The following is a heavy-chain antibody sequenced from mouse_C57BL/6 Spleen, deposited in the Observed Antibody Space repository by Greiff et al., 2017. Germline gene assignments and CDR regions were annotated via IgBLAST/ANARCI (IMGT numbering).Heavy chain of an antibody. CDR1: GYTFTDYE. D-gene: IGHD2-10*01. CDR2: IDPETGGT. Sequence: QVQLQQSGAELVRPGASVTLSCKASGYTFTDYEMHWVKQTPVHGLEWIGAIDPETGGTAYNQKFKGKAILTADKSSSTAYMELRSLTSEDSAVYYCTRYPRLLYFDYWGQGTTLTVSS. CDR3: TRYPRLLYFDY. J-gene: IGHJ2*01. V-gene: IGHV1-15*01.